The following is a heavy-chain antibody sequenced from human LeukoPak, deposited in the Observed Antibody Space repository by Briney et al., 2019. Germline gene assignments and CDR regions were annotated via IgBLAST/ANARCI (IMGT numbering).Heavy chain of an antibody. CDR1: GGSLSGFY. CDR2: INQSGST. CDR3: AREDRYCSGGSCYS. V-gene: IGHV4-34*01. J-gene: IGHJ4*02. D-gene: IGHD2-15*01. Sequence: SETLSLTCAVYGGSLSGFYWSWIRQSPGKGLEWIGEINQSGSTNYNPSLKGRVTISVDTSKNQFSLILTSVTAADTAVYYCAREDRYCSGGSCYSWGQGTLVTVSS.